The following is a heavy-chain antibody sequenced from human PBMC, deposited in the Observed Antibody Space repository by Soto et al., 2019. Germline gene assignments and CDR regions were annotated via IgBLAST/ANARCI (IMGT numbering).Heavy chain of an antibody. Sequence: DVYLLESGGTLVQPGGSLRLSCAASGFDFSSYAMTWVRQAPGKGLEWVSGITYTGDTTYYADSVKGRFTSSTDNYRSTQYLQMNSLRADDTAMYFCAKDWPGTSSVTSDYWGQGTLVTVSS. CDR1: GFDFSSYA. CDR2: ITYTGDTT. J-gene: IGHJ4*02. CDR3: AKDWPGTSSVTSDY. V-gene: IGHV3-23*01. D-gene: IGHD4-17*01.